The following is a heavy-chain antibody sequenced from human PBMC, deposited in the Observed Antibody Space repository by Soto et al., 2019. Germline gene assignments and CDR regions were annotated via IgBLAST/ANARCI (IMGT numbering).Heavy chain of an antibody. CDR3: ARSAQGGLNLDS. J-gene: IGHJ4*02. V-gene: IGHV1-46*03. CDR2: INPSDVST. Sequence: ASVKVSCKASGYTFTNYHIHWVRQAPGQGLEWVALINPSDVSTDCAQMFQGRVILTRDTSTTTVYMDLSSLRSEDTAAYYCARSAQGGLNLDSWGQGTLVTVSS. CDR1: GYTFTNYH. D-gene: IGHD6-13*01.